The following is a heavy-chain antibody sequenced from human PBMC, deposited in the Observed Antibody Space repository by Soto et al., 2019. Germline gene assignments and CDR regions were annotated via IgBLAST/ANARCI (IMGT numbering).Heavy chain of an antibody. CDR2: INPNSGGT. CDR3: ARGEEDYYYMDV. Sequence: VSVKVSCKASGYTFTVYYMHWVRQAPGQGLEWMGWINPNSGGTNYAQKFQGWVTMTRDTSISTAYMELSRLRSDDTAVYYCARGEEDYYYMDVWGKGTTVTVSS. J-gene: IGHJ6*03. V-gene: IGHV1-2*04. CDR1: GYTFTVYY.